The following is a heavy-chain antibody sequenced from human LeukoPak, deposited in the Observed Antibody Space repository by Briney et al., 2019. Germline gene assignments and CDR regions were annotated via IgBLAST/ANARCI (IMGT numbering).Heavy chain of an antibody. J-gene: IGHJ3*02. Sequence: GASVKVSCQASGGTFRSYAISWVRQAPGQGLEWMGGVIPIFGTANYAQKFQGRVTITADESTSTAYMELSSLRSEDTALYYCARRSVVTAINFDTFDIWGQGTMVTVSS. CDR2: VIPIFGTA. D-gene: IGHD2-21*02. V-gene: IGHV1-69*13. CDR3: ARRSVVTAINFDTFDI. CDR1: GGTFRSYA.